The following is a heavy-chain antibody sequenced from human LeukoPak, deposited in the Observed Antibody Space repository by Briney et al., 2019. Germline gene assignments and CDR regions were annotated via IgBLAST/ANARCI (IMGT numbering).Heavy chain of an antibody. D-gene: IGHD6-13*01. CDR1: GFTFSSYA. Sequence: GGSLRLSCAASGFTFSSYAMSWVRQAPGKGLEWVSAISGSGGGTYYADSVKGRFTISRDNSKNTLYLQMHSLRAEDPAVYYCAKKKDSSSWANYFDYWGQGTLVTVSS. CDR3: AKKKDSSSWANYFDY. V-gene: IGHV3-23*01. CDR2: ISGSGGGT. J-gene: IGHJ4*02.